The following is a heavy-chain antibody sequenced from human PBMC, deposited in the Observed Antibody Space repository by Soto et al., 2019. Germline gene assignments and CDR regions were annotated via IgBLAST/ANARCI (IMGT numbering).Heavy chain of an antibody. V-gene: IGHV4-59*08. CDR3: ARVPSPFDFYYAMDV. J-gene: IGHJ6*02. D-gene: IGHD3-16*01. CDR1: GGSISSSY. CDR2: ISYSGTT. Sequence: PSETLSLTCTVSGGSISSSYRSWIRQPPGRGLEWIGYISYSGTTYYNPSLKSRLTMSLDTSQNQFSLKLNSVTAADTAVYFCARVPSPFDFYYAMDVWGQGTTVTVSS.